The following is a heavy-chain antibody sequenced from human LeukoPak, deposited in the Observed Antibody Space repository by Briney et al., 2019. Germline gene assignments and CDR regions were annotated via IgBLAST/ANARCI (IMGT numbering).Heavy chain of an antibody. V-gene: IGHV3-33*08. Sequence: GGSLRLSCAASGFTFSNYGMHWVRQVPGKGLEWVAAIWFDGIRKYYAGSVKGRLTISRDNSKNTLYLQMNTLRGEDTAVYYCARDLEDSSPFGAFDMWGQGTMVTVSS. CDR2: IWFDGIRK. J-gene: IGHJ3*02. CDR3: ARDLEDSSPFGAFDM. D-gene: IGHD3-22*01. CDR1: GFTFSNYG.